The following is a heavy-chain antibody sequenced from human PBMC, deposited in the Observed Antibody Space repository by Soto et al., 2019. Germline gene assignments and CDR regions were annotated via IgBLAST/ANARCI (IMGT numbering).Heavy chain of an antibody. Sequence: EVQLLDSGGGLVQPGGSLRLSCAASGFTFSTYGMSWVRQAPGKGLEWVSHISGSGGTTYYADSVKGRFTISRDNSKNTLYLHMHSLRAEDTAVYYCAKDDSTGPFDYWGQGTLVTVSS. CDR1: GFTFSTYG. CDR3: AKDDSTGPFDY. J-gene: IGHJ4*02. CDR2: ISGSGGTT. D-gene: IGHD2-21*01. V-gene: IGHV3-23*01.